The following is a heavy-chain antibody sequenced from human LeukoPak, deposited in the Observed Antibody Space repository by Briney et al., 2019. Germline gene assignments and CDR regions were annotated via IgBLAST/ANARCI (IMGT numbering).Heavy chain of an antibody. D-gene: IGHD5-18*01. Sequence: SSPTLSLTCALDGRSFSGYYWSWIRQPPGKGLEWIGEINHSGSTNYHPSLKGRVTISVDTSKNQFSLKLSSVTAADTAVYYCASGRVTPYYWGQGTLVTVAS. CDR1: GRSFSGYY. CDR2: INHSGST. V-gene: IGHV4-34*01. J-gene: IGHJ4*02. CDR3: ASGRVTPYY.